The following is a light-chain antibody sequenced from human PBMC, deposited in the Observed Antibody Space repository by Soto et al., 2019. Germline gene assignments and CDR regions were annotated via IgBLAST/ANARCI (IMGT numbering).Light chain of an antibody. CDR1: QSVSSK. J-gene: IGKJ1*01. CDR2: GAS. Sequence: ERVMTQSPATLSVSPGERATLSCRASQSVSSKLAWYQQKPGQAPRLLIYGASTRATGIPARFSGSGSGTEFTLTISSLQSEDFAVYFCLQYYNWPPWTFGQGTKVEI. CDR3: LQYYNWPPWT. V-gene: IGKV3-15*01.